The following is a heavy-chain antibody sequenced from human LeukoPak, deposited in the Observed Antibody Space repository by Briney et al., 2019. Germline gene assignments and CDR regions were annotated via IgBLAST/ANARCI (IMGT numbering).Heavy chain of an antibody. Sequence: GGSLRLSCTASGFTFGDYAMSWVRQAPGKGLEWVGFIRSKAYGGTTEYAASVKGRFTISRDDSKSIAYLQMNSLKTEDTAVYYCTAAAGTVLAVYWGQGTLVTVSS. CDR2: IRSKAYGGTT. J-gene: IGHJ4*02. D-gene: IGHD6-13*01. V-gene: IGHV3-49*04. CDR3: TAAAGTVLAVY. CDR1: GFTFGDYA.